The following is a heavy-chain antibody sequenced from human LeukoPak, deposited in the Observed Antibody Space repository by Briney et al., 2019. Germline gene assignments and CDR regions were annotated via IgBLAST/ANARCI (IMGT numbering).Heavy chain of an antibody. CDR3: ARDVATSGWYTFDY. D-gene: IGHD6-19*01. CDR1: GDSVSSINGA. V-gene: IGHV6-1*01. J-gene: IGHJ4*02. CDR2: TYYRSKWYY. Sequence: SQTLSLTCAISGDSVSSINGAWNWVRQSPSRGLEWLGRTYYRSKWYYDYASSIQGRISINPDASKNQFSLLLHSATPEDTAVYYCARDVATSGWYTFDYWGQGSLVTVSS.